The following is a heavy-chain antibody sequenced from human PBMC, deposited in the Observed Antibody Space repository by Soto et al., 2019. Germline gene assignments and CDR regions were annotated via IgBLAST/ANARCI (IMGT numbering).Heavy chain of an antibody. D-gene: IGHD3-22*01. CDR1: GGSISTYY. V-gene: IGHV4-59*01. CDR2: VYYGGNT. CDR3: ARVGSGSFDY. J-gene: IGHJ4*02. Sequence: SETLSLTCTVSGGSISTYYWSWIRQPPGKGLEWIGYVYYGGNTNYNPSLKSRLTISVDTSKNQFSLKLSSVTAADTAVYYCARVGSGSFDYWGQGTLVTVSS.